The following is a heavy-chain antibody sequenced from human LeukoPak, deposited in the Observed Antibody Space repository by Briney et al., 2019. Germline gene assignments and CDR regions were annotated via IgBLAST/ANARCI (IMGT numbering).Heavy chain of an antibody. J-gene: IGHJ3*02. V-gene: IGHV3-30*18. CDR1: GFTFSSYG. D-gene: IGHD3-9*01. CDR3: AKDMEYYDILTGYFDAFDI. Sequence: GRSLRLSCAASGFTFSSYGMHWVRQAPGKGLEWVAVISYDGSNKYYADSVEGRFTISRDNSKNTLYLQMNSLRAEDTAVYYCAKDMEYYDILTGYFDAFDIWGQGTMVTVSS. CDR2: ISYDGSNK.